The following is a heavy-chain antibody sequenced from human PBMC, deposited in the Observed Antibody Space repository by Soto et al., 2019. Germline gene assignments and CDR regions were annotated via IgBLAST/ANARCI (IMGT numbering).Heavy chain of an antibody. Sequence: SGPTLVNPTQTLTLTCTLSGFSLSTTAEGVGWIRQPPGKALEWLALIYWDDDERYSPSLKSRLTITKDTSKNQVVLTMTNVDPVDTATYYCAHGSCSSADCYPNPYLDYWGQGILVTVSS. V-gene: IGHV2-5*02. J-gene: IGHJ4*02. D-gene: IGHD2-2*01. CDR3: AHGSCSSADCYPNPYLDY. CDR2: IYWDDDE. CDR1: GFSLSTTAEG.